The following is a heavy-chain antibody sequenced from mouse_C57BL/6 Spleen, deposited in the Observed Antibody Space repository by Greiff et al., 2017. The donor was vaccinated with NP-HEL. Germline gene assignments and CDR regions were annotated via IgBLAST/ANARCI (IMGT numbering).Heavy chain of an antibody. CDR3: ARGGYYGSSLYWYFDV. D-gene: IGHD1-1*01. Sequence: VQLKESEGGLVQPGSSMKLSCTASGFTFSDYYMAWVRQVPEKGLEWVANINYDGSSTYYLDSLKSRFIISRDNAKNILYLQMSSLKSEDTATYYCARGGYYGSSLYWYFDVWGTGTTVTVSS. V-gene: IGHV5-16*01. CDR2: INYDGSST. CDR1: GFTFSDYY. J-gene: IGHJ1*03.